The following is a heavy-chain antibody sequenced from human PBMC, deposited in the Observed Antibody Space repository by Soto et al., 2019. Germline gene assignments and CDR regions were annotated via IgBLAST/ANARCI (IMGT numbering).Heavy chain of an antibody. D-gene: IGHD6-19*01. V-gene: IGHV3-7*04. CDR2: IKQDRSDK. J-gene: IGHJ4*01. CDR3: ARVAYGNGWIFDY. Sequence: SLRLSCAASGFTFSSYWMSWVRQAPGKGLEWVANIKQDRSDKYYADSVKGRFTLSRDNAKNSLQLQMNSLRAEDTAIYFCARVAYGNGWIFDYWGRGTLVTVSS. CDR1: GFTFSSYW.